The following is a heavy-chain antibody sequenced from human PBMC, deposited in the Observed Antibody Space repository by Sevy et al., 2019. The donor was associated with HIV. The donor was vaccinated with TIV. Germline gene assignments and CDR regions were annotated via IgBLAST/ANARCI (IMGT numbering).Heavy chain of an antibody. V-gene: IGHV3-7*01. D-gene: IGHD5-18*01. CDR2: VKQDGSEK. Sequence: GGSLRLSCAASGFTFSSYWMSWVRQAPGKGLEWVANVKQDGSEKYYVDSVKGRFTISRDNAKNSLYLQMNSLRAEDTAVYYCAREGEGYSYGYYFDYWGQGTLVTVSS. J-gene: IGHJ4*02. CDR1: GFTFSSYW. CDR3: AREGEGYSYGYYFDY.